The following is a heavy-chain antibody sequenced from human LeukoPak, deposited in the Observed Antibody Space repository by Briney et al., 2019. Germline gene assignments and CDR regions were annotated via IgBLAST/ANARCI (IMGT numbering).Heavy chain of an antibody. CDR3: ARVGYNSGWYEY. Sequence: PGGPLRLSCEASGFTFRIYGMHWARQAPGKGLEWVAAIWEDGTNIHYADSVKGRFTISRDNSKNRLYLQMNNLRAEDTALYFCARVGYNSGWYEYWGQGTLVTVSS. CDR2: IWEDGTNI. J-gene: IGHJ4*02. D-gene: IGHD6-19*01. CDR1: GFTFRIYG. V-gene: IGHV3-33*01.